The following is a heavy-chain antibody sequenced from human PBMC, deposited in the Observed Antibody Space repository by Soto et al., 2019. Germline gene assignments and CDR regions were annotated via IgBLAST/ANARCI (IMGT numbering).Heavy chain of an antibody. CDR1: GFTFSGSA. D-gene: IGHD2-2*01. CDR3: TRLCSSTSCRGFDY. CDR2: IRSKANSYAT. V-gene: IGHV3-73*01. Sequence: GSLRLSCAASGFTFSGSAMHWVRQAPGKGLEWVGRIRSKANSYATAYAASVKGRFTISRDDSKNTAYLQMNSLKTEDTAVYYCTRLCSSTSCRGFDYWGQGTLVTVSS. J-gene: IGHJ4*02.